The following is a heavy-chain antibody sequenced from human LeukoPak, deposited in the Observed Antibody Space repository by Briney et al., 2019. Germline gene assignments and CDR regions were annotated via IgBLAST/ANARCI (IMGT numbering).Heavy chain of an antibody. CDR2: INHSGST. Sequence: SETLSLTCAVYGGSFSGYYWSWIRQPPGKGLEWIGEINHSGSTNYNPSLKSRVTISVDTSKNQFSLKLSSVTAADTAVYYCARGQKVVSFDYWGRGTLVTVSS. J-gene: IGHJ2*01. V-gene: IGHV4-34*01. CDR1: GGSFSGYY. CDR3: ARGQKVVSFDY. D-gene: IGHD3-9*01.